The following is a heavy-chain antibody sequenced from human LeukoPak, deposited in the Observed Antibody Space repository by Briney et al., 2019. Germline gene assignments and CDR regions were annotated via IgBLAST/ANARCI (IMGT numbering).Heavy chain of an antibody. CDR1: GGSFSGYY. D-gene: IGHD3-10*01. CDR2: INHSGST. J-gene: IGHJ5*02. CDR3: ATGGIRGVMPFDP. V-gene: IGHV4-34*01. Sequence: SETLSLTCAVYGGSFSGYYWSWIRQPPGKGLEWIGEINHSGSTNYNPSLKSRVTISVDTSENQFSLKLSSVTAADTAVYYCATGGIRGVMPFDPWGQGTLVTVSS.